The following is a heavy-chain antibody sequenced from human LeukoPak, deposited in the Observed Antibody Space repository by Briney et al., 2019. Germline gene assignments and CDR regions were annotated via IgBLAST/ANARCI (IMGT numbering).Heavy chain of an antibody. J-gene: IGHJ5*02. V-gene: IGHV1-69*01. D-gene: IGHD3-16*01. CDR2: IIPIFGTA. CDR1: GGTFSSYA. Sequence: SVKVSCKASGGTFSSYAISWVRQAPGQGLEWMGGIIPIFGTANYAQKFQGRVTITADESTSTAYVELSSLRSEDTAVYYCARDYGQYNWFDPWGQGTLVTASS. CDR3: ARDYGQYNWFDP.